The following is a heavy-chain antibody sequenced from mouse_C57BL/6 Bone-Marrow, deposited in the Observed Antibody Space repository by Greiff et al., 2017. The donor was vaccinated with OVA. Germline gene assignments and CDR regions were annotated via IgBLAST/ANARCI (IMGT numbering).Heavy chain of an antibody. CDR3: ARGTIYYDYDGDPLFDY. CDR2: INPSSGYT. Sequence: QVQLQQSGAELARPGASVKMSCKASGYTFTSYTMHWVKQRPGQGLEWIGYINPSSGYTKYNQKFKDKATLTADKSSSTAYLQLSSLTSEDSAVYYCARGTIYYDYDGDPLFDYWGQGTTLTVSS. V-gene: IGHV1-4*01. J-gene: IGHJ2*01. CDR1: GYTFTSYT. D-gene: IGHD2-4*01.